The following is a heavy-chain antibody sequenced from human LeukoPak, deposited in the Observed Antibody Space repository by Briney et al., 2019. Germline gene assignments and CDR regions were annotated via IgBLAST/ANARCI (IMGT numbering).Heavy chain of an antibody. Sequence: PGGSLRLSCAASGFTFDDYAMHWVRQAPGKGLEWVSLISWDGGSTYYADSVKGRFTISRDNSKNSLYLQMNSLRAEDTALYYCAKANNYYGSGSYLYYFDYWGQGTLVTVSS. J-gene: IGHJ4*02. V-gene: IGHV3-43D*03. D-gene: IGHD3-10*01. CDR2: ISWDGGST. CDR3: AKANNYYGSGSYLYYFDY. CDR1: GFTFDDYA.